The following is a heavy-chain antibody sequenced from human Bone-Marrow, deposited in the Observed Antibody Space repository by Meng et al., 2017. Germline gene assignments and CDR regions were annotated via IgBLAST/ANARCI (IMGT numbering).Heavy chain of an antibody. CDR1: GGSISSSSYY. D-gene: IGHD7-27*01. J-gene: IGHJ4*02. V-gene: IGHV4-61*02. CDR3: ARDKTGDSGWYFDY. CDR2: IYTSGST. Sequence: SETLSLTCTVSGGSISSSSYYWGWIRQPAGKGLEWIGRIYTSGSTNYNPSLKSRVTMSVDTSKNQFSLKLSSVTAADTAVYYCARDKTGDSGWYFDYWGQGTLVTVSS.